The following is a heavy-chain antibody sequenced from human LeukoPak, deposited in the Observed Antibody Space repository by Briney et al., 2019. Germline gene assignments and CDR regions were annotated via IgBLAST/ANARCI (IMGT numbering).Heavy chain of an antibody. J-gene: IGHJ6*02. Sequence: GGSLRLSCAASGFTFSSYAMHWVRQAPGKGLEWVAVISYDGSNKYYADSVKGRFTISRDNSKNTLYLQMNSLRAEDTAVYYCARDRTGGNDNYYYYYGMDVWGQGTTVTVSS. CDR1: GFTFSSYA. V-gene: IGHV3-30-3*01. CDR3: ARDRTGGNDNYYYYYGMDV. CDR2: ISYDGSNK. D-gene: IGHD1-14*01.